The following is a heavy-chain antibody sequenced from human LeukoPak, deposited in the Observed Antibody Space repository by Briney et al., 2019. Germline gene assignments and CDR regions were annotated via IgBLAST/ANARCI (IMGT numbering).Heavy chain of an antibody. J-gene: IGHJ4*02. CDR3: ARELYSSSCDY. CDR2: INPDGSVT. CDR1: EFYW. D-gene: IGHD6-13*01. Sequence: PGGSLRLSCAASEFYWMHWVRQAPGKGLVWVSRINPDGSVTSYADSVKGRFTISRDNSKNTLYLQMNSLRAEDTAVYYCARELYSSSCDYWGQGTLVTVSS. V-gene: IGHV3-74*01.